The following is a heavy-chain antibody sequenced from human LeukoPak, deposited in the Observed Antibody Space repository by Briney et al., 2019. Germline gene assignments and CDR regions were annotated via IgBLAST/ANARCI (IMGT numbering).Heavy chain of an antibody. D-gene: IGHD5-12*01. Sequence: PSETLSLTCTVSGGSISSYYWSWIRQPPGKGLEWIGYIFYSGSTNYNPSLKSRVAISVDASKKQFSLKLSSVTAADTAVYYCARVNWSGYDFRGAFDIWGQGTMVTVSS. CDR1: GGSISSYY. CDR3: ARVNWSGYDFRGAFDI. J-gene: IGHJ3*02. V-gene: IGHV4-59*01. CDR2: IFYSGST.